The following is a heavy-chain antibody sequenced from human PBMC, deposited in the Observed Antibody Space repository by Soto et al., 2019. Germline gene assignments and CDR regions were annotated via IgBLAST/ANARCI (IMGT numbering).Heavy chain of an antibody. CDR2: IYYSGST. V-gene: IGHV4-31*03. CDR1: GGSISSGGYY. J-gene: IGHJ4*02. D-gene: IGHD3-16*01. Sequence: TLSLTCTVSGGSISSGGYYWSCMRQHPGKGLEWIGYIYYSGSTYYNPSLKSRVTISVDTSKNQFSLKLSSVTAADTAVYYCARSPYYDYVWGSYSPPYFDYWGQGTLVTVSS. CDR3: ARSPYYDYVWGSYSPPYFDY.